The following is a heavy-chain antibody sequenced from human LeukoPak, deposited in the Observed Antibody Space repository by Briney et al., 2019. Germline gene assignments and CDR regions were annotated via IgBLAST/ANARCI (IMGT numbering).Heavy chain of an antibody. CDR1: GGSISSGGYS. Sequence: PSQTLSLTCAVSGGSISSGGYSWSWTRQPPGKGLEWIGDIYHSGSTYYNPSLKSRVTISVDRSKNQFSLKPSSVTAADTAVYYCARAGIAGSGSYGPFDYWGQGTLVTVSS. CDR2: IYHSGST. D-gene: IGHD3-10*01. CDR3: ARAGIAGSGSYGPFDY. V-gene: IGHV4-30-2*01. J-gene: IGHJ4*02.